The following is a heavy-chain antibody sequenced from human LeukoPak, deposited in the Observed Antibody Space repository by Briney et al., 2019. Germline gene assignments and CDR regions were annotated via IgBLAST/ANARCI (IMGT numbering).Heavy chain of an antibody. V-gene: IGHV4-4*07. CDR3: ARGPLGGESFDI. CDR1: GGSLSNHY. Sequence: PSETLSLTCTVSGGSLSNHYWNWIRHPAGTGLEYIGRIYHTGSTNYNPSLKSRVTLSVDTSNNQFSLNLTSVTAADTAVYYCARGPLGGESFDIWGQGTMVTVSS. CDR2: IYHTGST. J-gene: IGHJ3*02. D-gene: IGHD3-16*01.